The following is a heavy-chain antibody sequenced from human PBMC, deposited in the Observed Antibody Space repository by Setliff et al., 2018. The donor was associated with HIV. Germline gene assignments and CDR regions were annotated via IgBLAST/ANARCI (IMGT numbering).Heavy chain of an antibody. CDR2: ITPSSDII. Sequence: PGGSLRLSCAASGFTLSTYSMNWVRQAPGKGLEWVAYITPSSDIIYYADSVKGRFTISRDNAKNSLFLQMNSLRAEDTAVYYCASIELAAMVPVDYWGQGTLVTVSS. J-gene: IGHJ4*02. D-gene: IGHD5-18*01. V-gene: IGHV3-21*05. CDR1: GFTLSTYS. CDR3: ASIELAAMVPVDY.